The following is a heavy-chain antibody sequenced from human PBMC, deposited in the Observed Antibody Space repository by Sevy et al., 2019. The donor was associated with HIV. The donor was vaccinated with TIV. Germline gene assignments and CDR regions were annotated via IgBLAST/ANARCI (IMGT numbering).Heavy chain of an antibody. CDR1: GFTFSSYA. Sequence: GGSLRLSCAASGFTFSSYAMHWVRQAPGKGLQLVAVISYDGSNKYYADSVKGRFTISRDNSKNTLYLQMNSLRAEDTAVYYCAREDVVTYAFDYWGQGTLVTVSS. D-gene: IGHD2-15*01. CDR2: ISYDGSNK. V-gene: IGHV3-30-3*01. CDR3: AREDVVTYAFDY. J-gene: IGHJ4*02.